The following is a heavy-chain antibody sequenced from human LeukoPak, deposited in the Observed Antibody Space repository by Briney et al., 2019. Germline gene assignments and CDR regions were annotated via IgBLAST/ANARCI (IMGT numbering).Heavy chain of an antibody. J-gene: IGHJ6*02. CDR3: AKDKCSSSWYGGYYYYYGMDV. CDR2: ISWNSGSI. D-gene: IGHD6-13*01. V-gene: IGHV3-9*01. CDR1: GFTFDDYA. Sequence: GRSLRLSCAASGFTFDDYAMHWVRQAPGKGLEWVSGISWNSGSIGYADSVKGRFTISRDNAKNSLYLQMNSLRAEDTALYYCAKDKCSSSWYGGYYYYYGMDVWGHGTTVTVSS.